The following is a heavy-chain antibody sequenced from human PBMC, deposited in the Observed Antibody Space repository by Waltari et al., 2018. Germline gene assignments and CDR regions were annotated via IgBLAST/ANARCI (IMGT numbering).Heavy chain of an antibody. Sequence: QDHLVQSGPEVKRPGASVKVSCKRSGYPLTEFSIHWVRQAPGRGLEWVGGVNPGNGKTIHAHSLQGRVTMTEYTSTDTAYLELRGLKSDDTAVFYCATGPGATPLFSYWGQGTLVTVSS. CDR3: ATGPGATPLFSY. CDR2: VNPGNGKT. CDR1: GYPLTEFS. J-gene: IGHJ4*02. V-gene: IGHV1-24*01. D-gene: IGHD1-26*01.